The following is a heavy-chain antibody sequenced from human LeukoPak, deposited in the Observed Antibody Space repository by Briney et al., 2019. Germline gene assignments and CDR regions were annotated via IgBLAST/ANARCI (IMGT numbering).Heavy chain of an antibody. CDR3: TRAGYSSGWGFDY. Sequence: GGSLRLSCTASGFTLGDFAMSWVRQAPGKGLEGVGFIGSKAYGGTTEYAASVKGRFTISRDDSKSIAYLQMYSLKTEDTAVYYCTRAGYSSGWGFDYWGQGTLVTVSS. J-gene: IGHJ4*02. CDR1: GFTLGDFA. V-gene: IGHV3-49*04. CDR2: IGSKAYGGTT. D-gene: IGHD6-19*01.